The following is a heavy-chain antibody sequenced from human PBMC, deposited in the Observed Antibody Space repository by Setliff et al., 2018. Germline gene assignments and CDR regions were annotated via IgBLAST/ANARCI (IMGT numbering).Heavy chain of an antibody. J-gene: IGHJ5*02. CDR2: IHHSGKA. D-gene: IGHD3-22*01. V-gene: IGHV4-38-2*01. CDR3: ARAHTWSLPNDNSGYPGWFDP. CDR1: GFSISSGYY. Sequence: PSEILSLTCAVSGFSISSGYYWGWIRQPPGKGLEWIVNIHHSGKAYYNPSPKSRVTMSVDTSKNHVSLKLSSVTAADTAVYYCARAHTWSLPNDNSGYPGWFDPWGQGTLVTVSS.